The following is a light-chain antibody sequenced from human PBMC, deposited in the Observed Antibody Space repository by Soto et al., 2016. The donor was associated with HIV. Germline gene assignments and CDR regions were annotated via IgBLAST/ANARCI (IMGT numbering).Light chain of an antibody. CDR2: GAS. Sequence: DIQMTQSPSSLSASVGDRVTITCRASQSISNSLNWYQQRPGKVPNLLIYGASSLQSGVPSRFSGSGSGTDFTLSISSLQPEDFATYYCQQTYSTPLTFGGGTKVEIK. CDR1: QSISNS. CDR3: QQTYSTPLT. V-gene: IGKV1-39*01. J-gene: IGKJ4*01.